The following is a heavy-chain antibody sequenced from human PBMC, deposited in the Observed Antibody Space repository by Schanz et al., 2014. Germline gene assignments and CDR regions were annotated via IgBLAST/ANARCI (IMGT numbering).Heavy chain of an antibody. Sequence: QVQLVQSGAEVKKPGASVKVSCKASGYTFTDYYIHWVRQAPGQGLGWMGWISANSGGTNYAQKFPGRVTMTSDSSISTDSMELSRLKSDDTAVYYCARALFGSGHGDVWGQGTTVTVSS. J-gene: IGHJ6*02. CDR2: ISANSGGT. D-gene: IGHD3-10*01. V-gene: IGHV1-2*02. CDR1: GYTFTDYY. CDR3: ARALFGSGHGDV.